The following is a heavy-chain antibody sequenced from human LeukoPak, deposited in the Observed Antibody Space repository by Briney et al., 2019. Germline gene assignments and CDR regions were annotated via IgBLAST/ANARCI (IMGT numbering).Heavy chain of an antibody. CDR1: GFTVKSNY. D-gene: IGHD3-22*01. CDR3: ARDGYYSDWFDP. Sequence: GGSLRLSCAVSGFTVKSNYMSWIRQAPGKGLEWVSVIYSVTSVSSTYYRDSVKGRFTISRDDSKNAVYLQMNSLRAEDTAMYYCARDGYYSDWFDPWGQGTLVTVSS. J-gene: IGHJ5*02. CDR2: IYSVTSVSST. V-gene: IGHV3-53*01.